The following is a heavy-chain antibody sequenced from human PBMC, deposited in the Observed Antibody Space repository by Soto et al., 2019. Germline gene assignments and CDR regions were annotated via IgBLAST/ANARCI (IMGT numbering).Heavy chain of an antibody. CDR3: AKDSTVTTSLYSYYYGLDV. CDR2: ISGRGGST. Sequence: EVQLLESGGGLVQPGGSLRLSCAASGFTFNNYAMSWVRQAPDKGLEWVSAISGRGGSTYYADSVKGRFTISRDNSKNTLFQQMNSLRAEDTAVYYCAKDSTVTTSLYSYYYGLDVWGQGTTVTVSS. CDR1: GFTFNNYA. V-gene: IGHV3-23*01. J-gene: IGHJ6*02. D-gene: IGHD4-17*01.